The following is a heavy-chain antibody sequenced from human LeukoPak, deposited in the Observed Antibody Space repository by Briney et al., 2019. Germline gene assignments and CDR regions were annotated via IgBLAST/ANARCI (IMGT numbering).Heavy chain of an antibody. V-gene: IGHV3-30*04. CDR2: ISSDGVEK. Sequence: GGSLRLSCEASGFKFSHYGIHWVRQTPGKGLEWVAAISSDGVEKHYADSVKGRFTISRDNSKSTLYLQTNSLRAEDTALYYCAREGHYDILTGYSPVEYYFYYMDVWGKGTTVTVSS. D-gene: IGHD3-9*01. CDR3: AREGHYDILTGYSPVEYYFYYMDV. J-gene: IGHJ6*03. CDR1: GFKFSHYG.